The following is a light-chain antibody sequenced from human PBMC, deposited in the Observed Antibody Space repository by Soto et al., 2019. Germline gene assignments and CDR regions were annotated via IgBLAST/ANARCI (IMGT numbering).Light chain of an antibody. CDR1: SSDIGSYNY. J-gene: IGLJ2*01. Sequence: QSALTQPPSASGSPGQSVTISCTGTSSDIGSYNYVSWYQQHPDKAPKLMIFEVNERPSGVPDRFSGSKSGNTASLTVSGLQAEDEADYYCTSYAGINNPVVFGGGTKLTVL. CDR2: EVN. CDR3: TSYAGINNPVV. V-gene: IGLV2-8*01.